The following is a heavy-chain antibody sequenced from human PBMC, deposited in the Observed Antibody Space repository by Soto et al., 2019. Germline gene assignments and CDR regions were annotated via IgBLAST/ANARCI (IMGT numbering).Heavy chain of an antibody. CDR3: AGQYYDSEGAFDP. Sequence: PSETLSLTCAVSGGSISSSNWWSWVRQPPGKGLEWIGEIYHSGSTNYNPSLKSRVTISVDKSKNQFSLKLSSVTAADTAVYYCAGQYYDSEGAFDPWGQGTLVTVSS. V-gene: IGHV4-4*02. D-gene: IGHD3-22*01. J-gene: IGHJ5*02. CDR1: GGSISSSNW. CDR2: IYHSGST.